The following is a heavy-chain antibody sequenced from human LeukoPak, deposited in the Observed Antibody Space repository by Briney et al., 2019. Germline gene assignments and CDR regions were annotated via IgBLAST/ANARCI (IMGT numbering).Heavy chain of an antibody. D-gene: IGHD6-13*01. CDR1: GFTFSSYA. CDR2: ISGSGGST. Sequence: PGGSLRLSCAASGFTFSSYAMSWVRQAPGKGLEWVSAISGSGGSTYYADSVKGRFTISRDNAKNSLYLQMNSLRAEDTAVYYCARLRDSSWYDYWGQGTLVTVSS. J-gene: IGHJ4*02. CDR3: ARLRDSSWYDY. V-gene: IGHV3-23*01.